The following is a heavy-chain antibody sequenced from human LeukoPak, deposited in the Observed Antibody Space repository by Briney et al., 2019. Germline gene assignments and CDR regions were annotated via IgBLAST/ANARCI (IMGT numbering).Heavy chain of an antibody. J-gene: IGHJ6*02. V-gene: IGHV3-30-3*01. D-gene: IGHD2-2*01. Sequence: PGGFLRLSCAASGFTFSSYAMHWVRQAPGKGLEWVAVISYDGSNKYYADSVKGRFTISRDNSKNTLYLQMNSLRAEDTAVYYCAREAYCSSTSCYGMDVWGQGTTVTVSS. CDR3: AREAYCSSTSCYGMDV. CDR1: GFTFSSYA. CDR2: ISYDGSNK.